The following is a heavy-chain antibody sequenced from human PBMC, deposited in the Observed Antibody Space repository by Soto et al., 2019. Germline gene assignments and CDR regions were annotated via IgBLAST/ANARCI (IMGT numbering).Heavy chain of an antibody. CDR3: TKLIGYCTSTTCPPYYCSMDV. CDR2: ISYDGSNK. V-gene: IGHV3-30*18. D-gene: IGHD2-2*01. J-gene: IGHJ6*02. CDR1: GFTFSSYG. Sequence: QVQLVESGGGVVQPGRSLRLYCAASGFTFSSYGMHWVRQAPGKGLEWVAVISYDGSNKYYADSVKGRFTISRDNSKNTLYLQMNSLRAEDTAVYYCTKLIGYCTSTTCPPYYCSMDVWGQGTTVTVSS.